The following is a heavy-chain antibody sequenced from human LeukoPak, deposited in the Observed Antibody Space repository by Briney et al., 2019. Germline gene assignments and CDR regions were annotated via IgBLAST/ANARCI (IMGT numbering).Heavy chain of an antibody. CDR3: ARVWQWLTVAPPPFHYFDY. V-gene: IGHV3-11*06. Sequence: PGGSLRLSCAASGFTFSDYYMSWIRQAPGKGLEWVSYISSSSSYTNYADSVKGRFTISRDNAKNSLYLQMNSLRAEDTAVYYCARVWQWLTVAPPPFHYFDYWGQGTLVTVSS. J-gene: IGHJ4*02. CDR1: GFTFSDYY. CDR2: ISSSSSYT. D-gene: IGHD6-19*01.